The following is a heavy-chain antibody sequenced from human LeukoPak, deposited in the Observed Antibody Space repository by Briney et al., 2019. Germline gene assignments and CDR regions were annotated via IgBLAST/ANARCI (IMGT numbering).Heavy chain of an antibody. J-gene: IGHJ6*04. D-gene: IGHD3-16*01. CDR2: INPNSGGT. V-gene: IGHV1-2*04. CDR3: ARGGRWTPYYYYYGMDV. CDR1: GYTFTGYY. Sequence: GASVKVSCKASGYTFTGYYMHWVRQAPGQGLEWMGWINPNSGGTNYAQKFQGWVTMTRDTSISTAYMELNRLRSDDTAVYYCARGGRWTPYYYYYGMDVWGKGTTVTVSS.